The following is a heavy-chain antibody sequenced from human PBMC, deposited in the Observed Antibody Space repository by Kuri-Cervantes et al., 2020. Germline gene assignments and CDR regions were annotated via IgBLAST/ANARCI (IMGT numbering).Heavy chain of an antibody. V-gene: IGHV7-4-1*02. CDR3: ARGVMWRRYCYSGMDV. CDR1: GYTFNSYA. D-gene: IGHD2-21*01. Sequence: ASVKVSFKDSGYTFNSYAMNWVRPAPGQGLDWMGWSNTNTGNPTYAQGFTGRFVFSFDTSVIKEYLQIISLKAEDTAVYYCARGVMWRRYCYSGMDVGGQGTTVTVSS. J-gene: IGHJ6*02. CDR2: SNTNTGNP.